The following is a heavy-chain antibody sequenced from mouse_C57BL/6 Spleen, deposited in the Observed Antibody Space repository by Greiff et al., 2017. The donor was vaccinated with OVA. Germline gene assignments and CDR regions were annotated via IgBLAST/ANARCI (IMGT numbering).Heavy chain of an antibody. J-gene: IGHJ3*01. V-gene: IGHV1-4*01. D-gene: IGHD1-1*01. CDR2: INPSSGYT. CDR1: GYTFTSYT. Sequence: VQLQQSGAELARPGASVKMSCKASGYTFTSYTMHWVKQRPGQGLEWIGYINPSSGYTKYNQKFKDKATLTADKSSSTAYMQLSSLTSEDSAVYYCARDGIRYWFAYWGQGTLVTVSA. CDR3: ARDGIRYWFAY.